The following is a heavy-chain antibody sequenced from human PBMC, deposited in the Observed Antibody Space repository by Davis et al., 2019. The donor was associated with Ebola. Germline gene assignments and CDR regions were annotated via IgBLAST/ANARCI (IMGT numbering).Heavy chain of an antibody. Sequence: ASVKVSCKASGYTFTSYDINWVRQATGQGLEWMGWMNPNSGNTGYAQKFQGRVTMTRNTSISTAYMELSSLRSEDTAVYYCARGALWFGELLFSDDMDVWGKGTTVTVSS. CDR3: ARGALWFGELLFSDDMDV. J-gene: IGHJ6*04. D-gene: IGHD3-10*01. V-gene: IGHV1-8*01. CDR1: GYTFTSYD. CDR2: MNPNSGNT.